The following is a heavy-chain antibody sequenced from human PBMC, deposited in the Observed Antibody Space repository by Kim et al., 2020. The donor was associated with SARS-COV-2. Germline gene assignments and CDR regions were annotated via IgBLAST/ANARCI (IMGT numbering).Heavy chain of an antibody. D-gene: IGHD1-26*01. Sequence: GGSLRLSCAGSGLSFSGSTMHWVRQASGKGLEWVGRIRSKANSYATEYAASVKGRFTIPRDDSKNTAYLQMNSLKTEDNAVYYCFPQEGGTSGYYYGMDVWGQGTTVTVSS. J-gene: IGHJ6*02. CDR3: FPQEGGTSGYYYGMDV. CDR2: IRSKANSYAT. CDR1: GLSFSGST. V-gene: IGHV3-73*01.